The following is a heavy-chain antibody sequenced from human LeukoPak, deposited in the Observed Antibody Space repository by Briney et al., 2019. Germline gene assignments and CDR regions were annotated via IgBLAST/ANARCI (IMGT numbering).Heavy chain of an antibody. CDR2: MNPNSGNT. Sequence: ASVKVSCKASGYTFTSYDINWVRQATGQGLEWMGWMNPNSGNTGYTQKFQGRVTMTRNTSISTAYMELSSLRSEDTAVYYCARDLVGWLSSSWYRNYYYYGMDVWGQGTTVTVSS. J-gene: IGHJ6*02. D-gene: IGHD6-13*01. V-gene: IGHV1-8*01. CDR1: GYTFTSYD. CDR3: ARDLVGWLSSSWYRNYYYYGMDV.